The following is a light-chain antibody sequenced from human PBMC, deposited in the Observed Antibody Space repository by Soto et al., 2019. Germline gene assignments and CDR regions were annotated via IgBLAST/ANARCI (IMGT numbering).Light chain of an antibody. CDR3: QPYDRSPL. CDR1: QSVSNSH. CDR2: GAS. V-gene: IGKV3-20*01. Sequence: EIVLTQSPGALSLSPGERATLSCRASQSVSNSHSAWYQQKPGQAPWLLIYGASNRATGVSDRFSGSGSGTDFTLTITRLEPEASAVSYCQPYDRSPLFGGGTKVEI. J-gene: IGKJ4*01.